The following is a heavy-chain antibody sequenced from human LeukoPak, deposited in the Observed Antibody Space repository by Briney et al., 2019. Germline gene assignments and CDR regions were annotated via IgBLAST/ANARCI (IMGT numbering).Heavy chain of an antibody. CDR1: GFIFSTYS. CDR2: ISSGTSYI. CDR3: ARENSGSYYQFDC. J-gene: IGHJ4*02. D-gene: IGHD1-26*01. Sequence: GGSLSLSCAASGFIFSTYSMNWVRQAPGKGLEWVSSISSGTSYIYYADSVKGRFTISRDNAKNSLYLQMNSLRPEDTAVYYCARENSGSYYQFDCWGQGTLVTVSS. V-gene: IGHV3-21*01.